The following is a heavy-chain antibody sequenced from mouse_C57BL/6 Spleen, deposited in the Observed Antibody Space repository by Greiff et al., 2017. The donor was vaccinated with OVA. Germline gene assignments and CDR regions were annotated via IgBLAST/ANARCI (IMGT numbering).Heavy chain of an antibody. V-gene: IGHV1-69*01. Sequence: QVQLQQPGAELVMPGASVKLSCKASGYTFTSYWMHWVKQRPGQGLEWIGEIDPSDSYTTYNQKFTGKSTLTVDKSSSTAYLQLSSLTSEDSAVYYCARGTGTLYAMDYWGQGTSVTVSA. CDR1: GYTFTSYW. D-gene: IGHD4-1*01. CDR3: ARGTGTLYAMDY. CDR2: IDPSDSYT. J-gene: IGHJ4*01.